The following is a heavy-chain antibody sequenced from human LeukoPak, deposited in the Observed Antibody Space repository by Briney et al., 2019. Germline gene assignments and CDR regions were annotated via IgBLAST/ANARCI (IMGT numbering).Heavy chain of an antibody. CDR2: ISYDGSNK. J-gene: IGHJ6*03. CDR1: GFTFSSYA. CDR3: ARQSDQLLPNHPFYYYYMDV. D-gene: IGHD2-2*01. V-gene: IGHV3-30-3*01. Sequence: PGGSLRLSCAASGFTFSSYAMHWVRQAPGKGLEWVAVISYDGSNKYYADSVKGRFTISRDNSKNTLYLQMNSLRAEDTAVYYCARQSDQLLPNHPFYYYYMDVWGKGTTVTVSS.